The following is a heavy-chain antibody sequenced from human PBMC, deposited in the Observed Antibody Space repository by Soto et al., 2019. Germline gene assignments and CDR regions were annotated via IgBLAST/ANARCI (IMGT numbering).Heavy chain of an antibody. Sequence: PGGSLRLSCAASGFTFDDYVMHWVRQAPGKGLEWVSGISWNSGSIGYADSVKGRFTISRDNAKNSLYLQMNSLRAEDTALYYCAKDTRTGYSYGYGSHIDYWGQGTLVTVSS. J-gene: IGHJ4*02. V-gene: IGHV3-9*01. CDR1: GFTFDDYV. CDR2: ISWNSGSI. CDR3: AKDTRTGYSYGYGSHIDY. D-gene: IGHD5-18*01.